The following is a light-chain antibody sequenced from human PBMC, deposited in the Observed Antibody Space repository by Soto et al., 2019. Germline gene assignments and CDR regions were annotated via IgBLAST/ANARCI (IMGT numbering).Light chain of an antibody. CDR3: QQYSLSPLT. V-gene: IGKV3-20*01. CDR1: QSIFSSY. Sequence: PGESATLSCRASQSIFSSYLAWYQQKPGQAPRLFIYGASSRATGIPDRFSGDGSGTDFTLKISSLEPEDFAVYYCQQYSLSPLTFGGGTKVEIK. CDR2: GAS. J-gene: IGKJ4*01.